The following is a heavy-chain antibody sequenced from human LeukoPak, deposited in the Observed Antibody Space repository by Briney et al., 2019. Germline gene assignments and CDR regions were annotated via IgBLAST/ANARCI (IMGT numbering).Heavy chain of an antibody. CDR2: MNPNSGNT. V-gene: IGHV1-8*01. J-gene: IGHJ6*02. CDR3: ARGRLIYYGMDV. Sequence: ASVKVSCKASGYTFTSYDINWVRQATGQGLEGMGWMNPNSGNTGYAQKFQGRVTMTRNTSISTAYMELRSLRSADTAVYYCARGRLIYYGMDVWGQGTTVTVSS. D-gene: IGHD2-21*01. CDR1: GYTFTSYD.